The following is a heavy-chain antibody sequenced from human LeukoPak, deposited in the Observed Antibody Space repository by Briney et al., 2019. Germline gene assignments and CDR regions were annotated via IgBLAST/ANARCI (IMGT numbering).Heavy chain of an antibody. CDR3: ARGHSSSWYWWVYSYYYYMDV. CDR1: GGSISSSNW. J-gene: IGHJ6*03. V-gene: IGHV4-4*02. CDR2: IYHSGST. Sequence: SGTLSLTCAVSGGSISSSNWWSWVRQPPGKGLEWIGEIYHSGSTNYNPSLKSRVTISVDTSKNQFSLKLSSVTAADTAVYYCARGHSSSWYWWVYSYYYYMDVWGKGTTVTVSS. D-gene: IGHD6-13*01.